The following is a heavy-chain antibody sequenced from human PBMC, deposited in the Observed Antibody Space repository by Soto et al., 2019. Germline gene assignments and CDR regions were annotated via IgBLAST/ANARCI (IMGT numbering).Heavy chain of an antibody. CDR2: IYPGDSDT. V-gene: IGHV5-51*01. D-gene: IGHD2-15*01. J-gene: IGHJ6*02. CDR3: ARQYCSGGSCYSEDYYYGMDV. CDR1: GYSFTSYW. Sequence: PGESLKISCKGSGYSFTSYWIGWVRQMPGKGLEWMGIIYPGDSDTRYSPSFQGQVTISADKSISTAYLQWSSLKASDTAMYYCARQYCSGGSCYSEDYYYGMDVWGQGTTVTVSS.